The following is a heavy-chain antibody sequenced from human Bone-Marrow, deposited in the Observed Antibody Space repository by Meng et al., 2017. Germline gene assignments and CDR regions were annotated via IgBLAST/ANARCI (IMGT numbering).Heavy chain of an antibody. D-gene: IGHD3-16*01. CDR2: ISAYNGNT. J-gene: IGHJ4*02. CDR1: GYPFTSYG. V-gene: IGHV1-18*01. CDR3: ARDQDYVDY. Sequence: QVHLLQSGAQVKTPGASVNVSCKPSGYPFTSYGISWVRQAPGQGFGWMGWISAYNGNTNYAQKLQGRVTMTTDTSTSTAYMELRSLRSDDTAVYYCARDQDYVDYWGQGTLVTVSS.